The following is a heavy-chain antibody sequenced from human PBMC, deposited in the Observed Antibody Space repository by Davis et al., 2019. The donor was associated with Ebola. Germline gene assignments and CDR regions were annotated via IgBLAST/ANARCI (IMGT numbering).Heavy chain of an antibody. D-gene: IGHD4-11*01. CDR3: AREYSDLHYYYYYMDV. J-gene: IGHJ6*03. CDR2: ISSSSSYI. Sequence: PGGSLRLSCAASGFTFSSYWMTWVRQAPGKGLEWVSSISSSSSYIYYADSVKGRLTISRDNAKNSLYLQVNSLRAEDTAVYYCAREYSDLHYYYYYMDVWGKGTTVTVSS. CDR1: GFTFSSYW. V-gene: IGHV3-21*01.